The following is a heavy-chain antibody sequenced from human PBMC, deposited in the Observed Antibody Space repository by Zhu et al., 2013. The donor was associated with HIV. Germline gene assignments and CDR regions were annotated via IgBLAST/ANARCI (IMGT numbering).Heavy chain of an antibody. V-gene: IGHV1-69*06. J-gene: IGHJ4*02. CDR1: GGTFTNYG. D-gene: IGHD6-6*01. Sequence: QVQLVQSGADVRNPGSSVKVSCKASGGTFTNYGVIWVRQVPGQGLEWMGGIIPIFGTANYAQKFQGRVTITAHKSTSTAYMELSSLRSEDTAVYYCARDEYSSSSGPFDYWGQGTLVTVSS. CDR2: IIPIFGTA. CDR3: ARDEYSSSSGPFDY.